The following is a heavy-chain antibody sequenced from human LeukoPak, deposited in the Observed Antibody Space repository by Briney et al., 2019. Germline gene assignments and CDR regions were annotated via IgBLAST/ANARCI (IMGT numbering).Heavy chain of an antibody. CDR3: ARDYDSSTYYYAFDI. J-gene: IGHJ3*02. D-gene: IGHD3-22*01. V-gene: IGHV5-51*01. CDR2: IYPADSDT. Sequence: GESLKISCKGSGYNFASYWIGWVRQMPGKGLEWMGIIYPADSDTRYSPSFQGQVTISADKSISTAYLQGNSLKASDTAMYYCARDYDSSTYYYAFDIWGQGTMVTVSS. CDR1: GYNFASYW.